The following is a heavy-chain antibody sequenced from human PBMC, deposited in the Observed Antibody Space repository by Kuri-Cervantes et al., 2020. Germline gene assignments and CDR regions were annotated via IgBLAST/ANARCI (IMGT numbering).Heavy chain of an antibody. D-gene: IGHD3-22*01. CDR3: ARCGYGTSNWFDP. CDR1: GGTFSSYA. CDR2: IIPIFGTA. J-gene: IGHJ5*02. Sequence: SVKVSCKASGGTFSSYAISWVRQAPGQGLEWMGGIIPIFGTANYAQKFQGRVTITTDESTSTAYMELSSLRSEDTAVYYCARCGYGTSNWFDPWGQGTLVTVSS. V-gene: IGHV1-69*05.